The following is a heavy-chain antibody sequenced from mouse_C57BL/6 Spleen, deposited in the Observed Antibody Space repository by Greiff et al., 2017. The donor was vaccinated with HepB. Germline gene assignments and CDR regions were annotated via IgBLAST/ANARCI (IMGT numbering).Heavy chain of an antibody. Sequence: VQLQQPGAELVMPGASVKLSCKASGYTFTSYWMHWVKQRPGQGLEWIGEIDPSDSYTNYNQKFKSKATLTVDKSSSTAYMQLSSLTSEDSAVYYCARRGARAMDYWGQGTSVTVSS. CDR3: ARRGARAMDY. V-gene: IGHV1-69*01. J-gene: IGHJ4*01. CDR2: IDPSDSYT. CDR1: GYTFTSYW.